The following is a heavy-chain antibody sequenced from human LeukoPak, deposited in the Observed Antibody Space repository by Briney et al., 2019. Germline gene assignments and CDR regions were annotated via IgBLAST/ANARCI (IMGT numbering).Heavy chain of an antibody. V-gene: IGHV3-9*01. D-gene: IGHD3-22*01. J-gene: IGHJ4*02. CDR3: AKGGYDSSGYSVDY. CDR1: GFSFDDYA. CDR2: ISWNSGSI. Sequence: GGSLRLSCAASGFSFDDYAMHWVRQAPGKGLEWVSGISWNSGSIGYADSVKGRFTISRDNAKNSLYLQMNSLRAEDTAVYYCAKGGYDSSGYSVDYWGQGTLVTVSS.